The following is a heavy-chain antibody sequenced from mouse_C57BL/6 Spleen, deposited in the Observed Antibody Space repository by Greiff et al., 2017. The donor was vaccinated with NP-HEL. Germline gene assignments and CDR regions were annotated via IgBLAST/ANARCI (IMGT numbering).Heavy chain of an antibody. CDR1: GYSITSGYY. J-gene: IGHJ2*01. V-gene: IGHV3-6*01. Sequence: EVKLMESGPGLVKPSQSLSLTCSVTGYSITSGYYWNWIRQFPGNKLEWMGYISYDGSNNYNPSLKNRISITRDTSKNQFFLKLNSVTTEDTATYYCAREELPSYFDYWGQGTTLTVSS. CDR2: ISYDGSN. D-gene: IGHD1-1*01. CDR3: AREELPSYFDY.